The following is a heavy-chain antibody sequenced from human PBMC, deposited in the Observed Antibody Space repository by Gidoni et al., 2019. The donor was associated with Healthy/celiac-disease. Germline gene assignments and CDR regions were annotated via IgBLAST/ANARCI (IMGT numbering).Heavy chain of an antibody. V-gene: IGHV1-46*01. D-gene: IGHD2-15*01. Sequence: QVQLVQSGAEVKKPGASVKVSCKASGSTFTSYYMHWVRQAPGQGLEWMGIINPSGGSTSYAQKFQGRVTMTRDTSTSTVYMELSSLRSEDTAVYYCARDPDCSGGSCQDYYYGMDVWGQGTTVTVSS. J-gene: IGHJ6*02. CDR1: GSTFTSYY. CDR3: ARDPDCSGGSCQDYYYGMDV. CDR2: INPSGGST.